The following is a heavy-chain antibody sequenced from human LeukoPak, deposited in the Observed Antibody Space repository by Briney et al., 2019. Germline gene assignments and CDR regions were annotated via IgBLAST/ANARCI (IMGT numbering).Heavy chain of an antibody. D-gene: IGHD3-10*01. CDR1: GGSISSSNW. Sequence: SETLSLTCAVSGGSISSSNWWSWVRQHPGKGLEWMGEMYHSGSTNYNPSLKSRVTISVDKSKNQFSLKLSSVTAADTAVYYCARDGWFGEFRFDPWGQGTLVTVSS. V-gene: IGHV4-4*02. CDR3: ARDGWFGEFRFDP. J-gene: IGHJ5*02. CDR2: MYHSGST.